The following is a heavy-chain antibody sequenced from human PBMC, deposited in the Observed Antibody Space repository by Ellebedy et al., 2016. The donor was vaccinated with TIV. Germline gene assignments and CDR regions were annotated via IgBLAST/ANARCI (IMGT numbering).Heavy chain of an antibody. CDR2: VSGSGGST. V-gene: IGHV3-23*01. J-gene: IGHJ4*02. D-gene: IGHD4-23*01. Sequence: GESLKISCAASGFTFSTYAMSWVRQAPGKGLECVSAVSGSGGSTSYADSVKGRFTISRDNSKNTLYLQMNSLRVEDTAIYYCAKSLYGGNSVWGQGTLVTVSS. CDR3: AKSLYGGNSV. CDR1: GFTFSTYA.